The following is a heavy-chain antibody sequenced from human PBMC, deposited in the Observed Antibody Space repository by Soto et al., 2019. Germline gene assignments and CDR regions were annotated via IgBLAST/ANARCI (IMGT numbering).Heavy chain of an antibody. J-gene: IGHJ5*02. Sequence: PSETLSLTCSVSGGSISGFYWTWIRQPPGKGLEWIGYIHDSGSTNYNPALESRVSISVDTSKNELSLKLSSVTAADTAMYYCARVVRDSWNGFPTNNWLDPWGQGTLVTVSS. CDR3: ARVVRDSWNGFPTNNWLDP. CDR1: GGSISGFY. CDR2: IHDSGST. V-gene: IGHV4-59*01. D-gene: IGHD3-3*01.